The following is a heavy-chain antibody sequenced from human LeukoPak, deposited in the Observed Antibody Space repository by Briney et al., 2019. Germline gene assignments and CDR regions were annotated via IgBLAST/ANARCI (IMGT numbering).Heavy chain of an antibody. D-gene: IGHD1-1*01. J-gene: IGHJ4*02. CDR2: FDPEDGET. V-gene: IGHV1-24*01. CDR3: ARQTGHDVLDY. CDR1: GYTLTELS. Sequence: ASVKVSCKVSGYTLTELSMHWVRQAPGKGLEWMGGFDPEDGETIYAQKFQGRVTITADESTSTAYMELSSLRSEDTAVYYCARQTGHDVLDYWGQGTLVTVSS.